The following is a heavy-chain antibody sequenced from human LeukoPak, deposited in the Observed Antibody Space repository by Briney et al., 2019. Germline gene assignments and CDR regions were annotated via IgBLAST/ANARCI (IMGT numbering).Heavy chain of an antibody. CDR3: ARDGTGTDAFDI. D-gene: IGHD3-10*01. CDR2: MNPNSGNT. V-gene: IGHV1-8*01. J-gene: IGHJ3*02. CDR1: GYTFTSYD. Sequence: ASVKVSCKASGYTFTSYDINWVRQATGQGLEWMGWMNPNSGNTGYAQKLQGRVTMTTDTSTSTAYMELRSLRSGDTAVYYCARDGTGTDAFDIWGQGTMVTVSS.